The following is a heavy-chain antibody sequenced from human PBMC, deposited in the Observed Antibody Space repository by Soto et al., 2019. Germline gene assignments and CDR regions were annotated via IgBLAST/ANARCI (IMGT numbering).Heavy chain of an antibody. CDR1: GFTFSSYA. D-gene: IGHD3-10*01. CDR2: ISDSGGST. Sequence: GGSLRLSCAASGFTFSSYAMSWVRQAPGKGLEWVSAISDSGGSTYYADSVKGRFTISRDNSKNTLYLQMNSLRAEDTAVYYCARNYGSGSYYYNWFDPWGQGTLVTVSS. J-gene: IGHJ5*02. V-gene: IGHV3-23*01. CDR3: ARNYGSGSYYYNWFDP.